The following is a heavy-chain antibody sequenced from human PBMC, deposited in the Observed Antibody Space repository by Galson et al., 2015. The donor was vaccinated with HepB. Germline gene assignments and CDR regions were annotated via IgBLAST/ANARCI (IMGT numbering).Heavy chain of an antibody. Sequence: TLSLTCTVSGGSISSGGYYWSWIRQHPGKGLEWIGYIYYSGSTYYNPSLKSRVTISVDTSKNQFSLKLSSVTAADTAVYYCARDYGGKEGLPYGMDVWGQGTTVTVSS. D-gene: IGHD4-23*01. CDR3: ARDYGGKEGLPYGMDV. CDR1: GGSISSGGYY. J-gene: IGHJ6*02. V-gene: IGHV4-31*03. CDR2: IYYSGST.